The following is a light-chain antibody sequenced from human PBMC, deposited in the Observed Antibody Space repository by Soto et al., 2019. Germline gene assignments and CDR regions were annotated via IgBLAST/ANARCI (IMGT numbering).Light chain of an antibody. Sequence: EIVLTQSPGTLSLSPGERATLSCRASQNIGISYLAWYQQRPGQAPRLLIYAASNRATGIPDRFSGSGSGTDFTLTISRLEPEDFAVYYCQQYRNSRTFGQGTKVEIK. V-gene: IGKV3-20*01. CDR2: AAS. J-gene: IGKJ1*01. CDR3: QQYRNSRT. CDR1: QNIGISY.